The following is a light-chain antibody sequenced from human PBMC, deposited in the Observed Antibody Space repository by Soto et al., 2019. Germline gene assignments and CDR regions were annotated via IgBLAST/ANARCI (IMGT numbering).Light chain of an antibody. Sequence: DIQMTQSPSSLSASVGERVTITCRASQGISNYLAWYQQKPGKVPKLLIYAASTLQSGVPSRFSGSGSGTDFTLTISSLQPEDVATYYCQKYNSAPRGFTFGPGTKVDIK. J-gene: IGKJ3*01. CDR2: AAS. CDR3: QKYNSAPRGFT. CDR1: QGISNY. V-gene: IGKV1-27*01.